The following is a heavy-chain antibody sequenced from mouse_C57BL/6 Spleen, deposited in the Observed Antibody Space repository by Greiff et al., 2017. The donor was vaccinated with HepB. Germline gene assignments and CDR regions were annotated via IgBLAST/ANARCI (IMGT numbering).Heavy chain of an antibody. Sequence: EVQGVESGGGLVQPGGSLSLSCAASGFTFTDYYMSWVRQPPGKALEWLGFIRNKANGYTTEYSASVKGRFTISRDNSQSILYLQMNALRAEDSATYYCARSYYGSSYGYFDVWGTGITVTVSS. CDR1: GFTFTDYY. CDR2: IRNKANGYTT. V-gene: IGHV7-3*01. D-gene: IGHD1-1*01. CDR3: ARSYYGSSYGYFDV. J-gene: IGHJ1*03.